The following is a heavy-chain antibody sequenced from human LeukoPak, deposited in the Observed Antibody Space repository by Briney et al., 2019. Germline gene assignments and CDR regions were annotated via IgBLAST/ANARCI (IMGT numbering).Heavy chain of an antibody. D-gene: IGHD4-17*01. V-gene: IGHV3-74*01. J-gene: IGHJ5*01. CDR3: ARGKNGDSLFDF. CDR2: IKSDGSDT. Sequence: GGSLRLSCAASGFSFSSFWMHWVRRAPGKGLVCVSRIKSDGSDTNYADSVKGRFTISRDNAKSTLSLQMNSLRAEDTAVYYCARGKNGDSLFDFWGQGTLVTVSS. CDR1: GFSFSSFW.